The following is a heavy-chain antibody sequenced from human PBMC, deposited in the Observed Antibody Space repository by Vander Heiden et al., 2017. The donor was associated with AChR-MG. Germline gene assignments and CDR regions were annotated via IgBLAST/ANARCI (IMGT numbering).Heavy chain of an antibody. CDR3: ARGPRITMIVVVSMRGYFDY. CDR2: INHSGST. D-gene: IGHD3-22*01. Sequence: QVQLQQWGAGLLKPSETLSLTCAVYGGSFSGYYWGWIRQPPGKGLEWSGEINHSGSTNYNPSLKSRVTISVDTSKNQFSLKLSSVTAADTAVYYCARGPRITMIVVVSMRGYFDYWGQGTLVTVSS. V-gene: IGHV4-34*01. J-gene: IGHJ4*02. CDR1: GGSFSGYY.